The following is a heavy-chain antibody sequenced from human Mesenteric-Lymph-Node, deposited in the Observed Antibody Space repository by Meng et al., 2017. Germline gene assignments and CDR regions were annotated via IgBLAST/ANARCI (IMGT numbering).Heavy chain of an antibody. CDR1: GFSFSGSW. CDR3: ARDGPMVGATIDY. CDR2: INPDGSSI. V-gene: IGHV3-74*01. J-gene: IGHJ4*02. Sequence: GESLKISCAASGFSFSGSWMHWVRQVPGKGLVWVSRINPDGSSITYADSVKGRFTISRDNAKNTLYLQMNSLRAEDTALYYCARDGPMVGATIDYWGQGTLVTVSS. D-gene: IGHD1-26*01.